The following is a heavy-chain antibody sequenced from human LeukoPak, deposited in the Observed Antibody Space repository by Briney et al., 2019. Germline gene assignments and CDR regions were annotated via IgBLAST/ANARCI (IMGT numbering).Heavy chain of an antibody. D-gene: IGHD5-24*01. CDR2: ISSSDGRT. CDR3: AKGDGYRPYDY. Sequence: PGGSLRLSRAASGFTFSSYATSWVRQAPGKGLEWVSSISSSDGRTYYADSVKGRFTISRDNSKNTLYLQMDSLRAEDTAVYYCAKGDGYRPYDYWGQGTLATVSS. V-gene: IGHV3-23*01. CDR1: GFTFSSYA. J-gene: IGHJ4*02.